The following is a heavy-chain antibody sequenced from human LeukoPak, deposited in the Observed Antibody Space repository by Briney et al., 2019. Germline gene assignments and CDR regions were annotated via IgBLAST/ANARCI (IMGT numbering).Heavy chain of an antibody. J-gene: IGHJ4*02. V-gene: IGHV3-30*18. CDR2: ISYDGSQK. CDR1: GFTFSAFG. CDR3: AKDNGSPSLVVVLVATAPDY. Sequence: GGSLRLSCAASGFTFSAFGMNWVRQAPGKGLEWVAVISYDGSQKYYADSVKGRFTISRDNSKNTVYLQMNSLSAEDTAVYYCAKDNGSPSLVVVLVATAPDYWGQGTLVTVSS. D-gene: IGHD2-15*01.